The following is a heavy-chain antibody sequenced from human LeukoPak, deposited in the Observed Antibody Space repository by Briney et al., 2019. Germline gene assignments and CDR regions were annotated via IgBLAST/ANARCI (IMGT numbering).Heavy chain of an antibody. D-gene: IGHD3-10*01. CDR1: GGSFSGYY. CDR3: ARIKGLWYYGSGSYYTTPGYFDY. CDR2: INHSGST. J-gene: IGHJ4*02. V-gene: IGHV4-34*01. Sequence: SENLSLTCAVYGGSFSGYYWSWTRQPPGKGLEWIGEINHSGSTNYNPSLKSRVTISVDTSKNQFSLKLSSVTAADTAVYYCARIKGLWYYGSGSYYTTPGYFDYWGQGTLVTVSS.